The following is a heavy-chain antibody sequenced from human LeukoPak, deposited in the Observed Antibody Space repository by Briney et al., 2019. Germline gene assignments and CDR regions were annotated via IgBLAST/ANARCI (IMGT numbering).Heavy chain of an antibody. CDR3: ARDGDYGTGSYYRGCIDS. Sequence: ASVKVSCKPSGYSFTAFYIHWVRQAPGQGLEWMGWIHPRRGDTNYAQKFQGRVTMTRDTSISTAYLDLSSLRSDDTAVCYCARDGDYGTGSYYRGCIDSWGQGTPVTVSP. CDR1: GYSFTAFY. J-gene: IGHJ4*02. CDR2: IHPRRGDT. V-gene: IGHV1-2*02. D-gene: IGHD3-10*01.